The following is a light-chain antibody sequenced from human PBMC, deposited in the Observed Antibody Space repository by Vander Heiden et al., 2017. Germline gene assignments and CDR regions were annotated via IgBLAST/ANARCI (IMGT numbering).Light chain of an antibody. CDR1: RSNIGAGYD. CDR3: QSFDSSLSGSRV. Sequence: QSVLTQPPSVSGAPGQRVTIPCTGSRSNIGAGYDVHWYQQLPGTAPKLLIYGNHNRPSGVPDRFSGSNSGTSASLAITGLQAEDEADYYCQSFDSSLSGSRVFGTGTKVTVL. V-gene: IGLV1-40*01. CDR2: GNH. J-gene: IGLJ1*01.